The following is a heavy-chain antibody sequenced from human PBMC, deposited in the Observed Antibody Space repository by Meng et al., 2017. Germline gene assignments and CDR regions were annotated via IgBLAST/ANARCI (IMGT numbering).Heavy chain of an antibody. D-gene: IGHD5-12*01. CDR1: GYSFTSYR. CDR2: IYPGDSDT. V-gene: IGHV5-51*01. J-gene: IGHJ4*02. CDR3: ARHQVHSGYDCLDY. Sequence: KVSCKGSGYSFTSYRIGWVRQMPGKGLEWMGIIYPGDSDTRYSPSFQGQVTISADKSISTAYLQWSSLKASDTAMYYCARHQVHSGYDCLDYWGQGTLVTVSS.